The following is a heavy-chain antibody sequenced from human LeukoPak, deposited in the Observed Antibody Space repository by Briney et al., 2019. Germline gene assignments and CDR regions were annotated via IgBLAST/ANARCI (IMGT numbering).Heavy chain of an antibody. D-gene: IGHD6-19*01. CDR3: AKEGYSSGWYEDY. CDR1: GFTFSTYG. J-gene: IGHJ4*02. V-gene: IGHV3-30*02. CDR2: IRYDGSNK. Sequence: PGGSLRLSCAAAGFTFSTYGIHWVRQAPGMGLEWVAFIRYDGSNKYYADSVKGRFTISRDNFMNTVYLQMNSLRPEDTAVYYCAKEGYSSGWYEDYWGQGTLVTVPS.